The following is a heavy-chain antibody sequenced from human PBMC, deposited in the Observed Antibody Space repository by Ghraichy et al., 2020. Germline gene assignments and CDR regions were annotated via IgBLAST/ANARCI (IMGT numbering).Heavy chain of an antibody. V-gene: IGHV4-59*01. CDR2: VYSSGST. CDR3: ARDDSSTNWFDP. CDR1: GGSISGYY. D-gene: IGHD2-2*01. J-gene: IGHJ5*02. Sequence: SETLSLTCTVSGGSISGYYWSWIRQPPGTGLEWIGYVYSSGSTNYNPSFKSRVTMSVETSKTQFSLKLSSVTAADTAVYYCARDDSSTNWFDPWGQGTLVTVS.